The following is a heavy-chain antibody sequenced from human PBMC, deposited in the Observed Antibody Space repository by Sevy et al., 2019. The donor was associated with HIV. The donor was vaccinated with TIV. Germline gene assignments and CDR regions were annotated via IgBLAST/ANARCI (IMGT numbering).Heavy chain of an antibody. CDR3: APGISSSGGNWFDP. Sequence: GGSLRLSCAASGFTFSSYAMHWVRQAPGKGLEWVAVISYDGSNKYYSDSVKGRFTISRDNSKNTLYLQMNSLRAEDTAVYYCAPGISSSGGNWFDPWGHGTLVTVSS. J-gene: IGHJ5*02. CDR2: ISYDGSNK. V-gene: IGHV3-30*04. D-gene: IGHD3-10*01. CDR1: GFTFSSYA.